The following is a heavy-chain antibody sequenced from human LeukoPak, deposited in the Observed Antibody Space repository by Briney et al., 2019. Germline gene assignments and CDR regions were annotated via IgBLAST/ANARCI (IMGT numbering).Heavy chain of an antibody. CDR2: ISYDGSDK. D-gene: IGHD1-26*01. CDR1: GFTFSSLA. J-gene: IGHJ4*02. CDR3: ARELSRRPFSGGYFDY. V-gene: IGHV3-30-3*01. Sequence: GRSLRLSCAASGFTFSSLAMHWVRQAPGKGLEWVAVISYDGSDKYYADSVKGRFTISRDNSKNTLFLQMNSLRADDTAVYYCARELSRRPFSGGYFDYWGQGTLVTVSS.